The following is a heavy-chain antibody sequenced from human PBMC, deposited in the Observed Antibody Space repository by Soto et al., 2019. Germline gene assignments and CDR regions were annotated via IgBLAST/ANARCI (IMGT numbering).Heavy chain of an antibody. D-gene: IGHD6-19*01. CDR3: ARDPYSSGWYMGYYYYYGMNV. V-gene: IGHV4-4*07. Sequence: PSEILSLTCTVSGGSISSYYWSWIRQPAGKGLEWIGRIYTSGSTNYNPSLKSRVTMSVDTSKNQFSLKLSSVTAADTAVYYCARDPYSSGWYMGYYYYYGMNVWGQGTTVTVSS. J-gene: IGHJ6*02. CDR1: GGSISSYY. CDR2: IYTSGST.